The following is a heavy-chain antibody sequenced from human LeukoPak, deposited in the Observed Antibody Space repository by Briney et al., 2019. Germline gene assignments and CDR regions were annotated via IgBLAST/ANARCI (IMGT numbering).Heavy chain of an antibody. CDR2: IRYDGSNK. Sequence: GGSLRLSCAASGFTFSSYGMHWVRQAPGKGLGWVAFIRYDGSNKYYADSVKGRFTISRDNSKNTLYLQMNSLRAEDTAVYYCAKGYYYGSGSQIDYWGRGTLVTVSS. D-gene: IGHD3-10*01. V-gene: IGHV3-30*02. CDR1: GFTFSSYG. CDR3: AKGYYYGSGSQIDY. J-gene: IGHJ4*02.